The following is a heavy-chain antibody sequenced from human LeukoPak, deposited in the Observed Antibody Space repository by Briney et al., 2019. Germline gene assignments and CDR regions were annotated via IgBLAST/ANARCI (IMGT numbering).Heavy chain of an antibody. CDR2: IYYSGST. D-gene: IGHD5-24*01. CDR3: ARVRDKGWFDP. CDR1: GGSISSHY. Sequence: RPSETLSLTCTVSGGSISSHYWSWIRQPPGKGLEWIGYIYYSGSTNYNPSLKSRVTISVDTSKNQFSLKLSSVTAADTAVYYCARVRDKGWFDPWGQGTLVTVSS. J-gene: IGHJ5*02. V-gene: IGHV4-59*11.